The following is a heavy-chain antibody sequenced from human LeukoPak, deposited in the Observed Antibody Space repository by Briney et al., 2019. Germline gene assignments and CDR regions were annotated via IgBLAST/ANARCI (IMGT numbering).Heavy chain of an antibody. V-gene: IGHV3-11*01. Sequence: GGSLRLSCAASGFTFSDYAMSWIRQAPGQGLEWVSYISRSGDTIDYADSVKGRFSVSRDNAKNSLYLQMNSLRAEDTAVYYCAGYHWNSGVVYWGQGTLVTVSS. CDR1: GFTFSDYA. CDR2: ISRSGDTI. CDR3: AGYHWNSGVVY. D-gene: IGHD1-7*01. J-gene: IGHJ4*02.